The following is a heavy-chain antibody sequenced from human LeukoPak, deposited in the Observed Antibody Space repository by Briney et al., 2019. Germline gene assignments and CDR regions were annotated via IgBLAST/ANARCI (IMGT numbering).Heavy chain of an antibody. D-gene: IGHD3-22*01. CDR2: IYYSGST. CDR1: GGPISSGDYY. J-gene: IGHJ4*02. CDR3: AYLLDYYDSSGTDY. Sequence: SETLSLTCTVSGGPISSGDYYWSWIRQPPGTGLEWIGYIYYSGSTYYNPSLKSRVTISVDTSKNQFSLKLSSVTAADTAVYYCAYLLDYYDSSGTDYWGQGTLVTVSS. V-gene: IGHV4-30-4*01.